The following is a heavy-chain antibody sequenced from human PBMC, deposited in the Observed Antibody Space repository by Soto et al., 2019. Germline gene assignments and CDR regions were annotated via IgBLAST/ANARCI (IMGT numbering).Heavy chain of an antibody. D-gene: IGHD2-15*01. CDR1: GFTFSSYA. CDR3: AKDRPRYCSGGSCLFDY. CDR2: ISGSGGST. Sequence: PGGSLRFSCAASGFTFSSYAMSWVRQAPGKGLEWVSAISGSGGSTYYADSVKGRFTISRDNSKNTLYLQMNSLRAEDTAVYYCAKDRPRYCSGGSCLFDYWGQGTLVTVSS. J-gene: IGHJ4*02. V-gene: IGHV3-23*01.